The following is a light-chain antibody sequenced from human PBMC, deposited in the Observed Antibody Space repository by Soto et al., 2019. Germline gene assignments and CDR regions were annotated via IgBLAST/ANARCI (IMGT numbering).Light chain of an antibody. CDR3: CSYAGSYTFARNV. Sequence: QPMLPQSRSVVGSPGQSVTITCTGTSSDVAIYNYISWYQQHPGEAPKLMIHDVSERPSGVPDRFSGSKSGNTASLTISGLQAEDEADYYCCSYAGSYTFARNVFGTGTNVTVL. V-gene: IGLV2-11*01. J-gene: IGLJ1*01. CDR2: DVS. CDR1: SSDVAIYNY.